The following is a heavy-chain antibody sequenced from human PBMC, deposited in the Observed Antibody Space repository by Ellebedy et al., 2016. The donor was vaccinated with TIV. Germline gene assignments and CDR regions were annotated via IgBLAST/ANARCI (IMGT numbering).Heavy chain of an antibody. CDR1: GYSFTSYW. Sequence: GESLKISXKGSGYSFTSYWIGWVRQMPGKGLEWMGIIYPGDSDTRYSPSFQGQVTISADKSISTAYLQWSSLKASDTAMYYCARHQDCSSTSCPPWSDYYYGMDVWGQGTTVTVSS. V-gene: IGHV5-51*01. D-gene: IGHD2-2*01. CDR2: IYPGDSDT. J-gene: IGHJ6*02. CDR3: ARHQDCSSTSCPPWSDYYYGMDV.